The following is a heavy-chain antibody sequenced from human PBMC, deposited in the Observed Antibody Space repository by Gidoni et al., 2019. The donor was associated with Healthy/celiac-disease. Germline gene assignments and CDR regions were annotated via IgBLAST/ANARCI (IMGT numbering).Heavy chain of an antibody. CDR3: ARLGSSSWSLDAFDI. D-gene: IGHD6-13*01. Sequence: QLQLQESGPGLVEPSETLSLTCTVSGGSISSSSYYWGWIRQPPGKGLEWIGSIYYSGSTYYNPSLKSRVTISVDTSKNQFSLKLSSVTAADTAVYYCARLGSSSWSLDAFDIWGQGTMVTVSS. J-gene: IGHJ3*02. V-gene: IGHV4-39*01. CDR1: GGSISSSSYY. CDR2: IYYSGST.